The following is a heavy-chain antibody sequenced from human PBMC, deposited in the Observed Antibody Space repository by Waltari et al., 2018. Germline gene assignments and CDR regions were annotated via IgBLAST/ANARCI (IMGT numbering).Heavy chain of an antibody. V-gene: IGHV3-30*03. Sequence: QVQLVESGGGVVQPGRSLRLSCAASGFTFSSYGMHWVRQAPGKGLEWVAVISYDGSNKYYADSVKGRVTISRDNSKNTLYLQMNSLRAEDTAVYYCARDQWLQFSYYYYGMDVWGQGTTVTVSS. D-gene: IGHD5-12*01. CDR1: GFTFSSYG. CDR2: ISYDGSNK. CDR3: ARDQWLQFSYYYYGMDV. J-gene: IGHJ6*02.